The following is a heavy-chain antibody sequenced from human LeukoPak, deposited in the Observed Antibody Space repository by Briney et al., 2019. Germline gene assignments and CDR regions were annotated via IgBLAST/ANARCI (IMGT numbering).Heavy chain of an antibody. V-gene: IGHV3-30*02. Sequence: GGSLRLSCAASGFTFSSYCMHWVRQAPGKGLEWVAFIRYDGSNKYYADSAKGRFTISRDNSKNTLYLQMNSLRAEDTAVYYCAKDLIAVAGTGLDYWGQGTLVTVSS. CDR2: IRYDGSNK. D-gene: IGHD6-19*01. CDR3: AKDLIAVAGTGLDY. J-gene: IGHJ4*02. CDR1: GFTFSSYC.